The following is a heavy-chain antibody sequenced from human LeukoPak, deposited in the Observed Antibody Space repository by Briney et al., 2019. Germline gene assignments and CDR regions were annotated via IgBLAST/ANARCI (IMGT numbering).Heavy chain of an antibody. CDR2: IYHSGSI. D-gene: IGHD2-21*02. CDR1: GDSLGSGMYY. CDR3: ARLCQVTTCAMFEH. V-gene: IGHV4-39*01. Sequence: SETLSLTCTVSGDSLGSGMYYWGWIRQAPGKGLTWIGSIYHSGSIFYNASFESRVAMSVDPSNNQFSLSLTSVTDADTAVYCGARLCQVTTCAMFEHWGQGILVTVSS. J-gene: IGHJ4*02.